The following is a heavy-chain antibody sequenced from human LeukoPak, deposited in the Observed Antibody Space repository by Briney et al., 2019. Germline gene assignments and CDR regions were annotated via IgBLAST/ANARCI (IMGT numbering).Heavy chain of an antibody. CDR3: ARVERIAAAFDH. D-gene: IGHD6-13*01. CDR1: GFTVSSNY. J-gene: IGHJ5*02. CDR2: IYSGGST. Sequence: GGSLRLSCAASGFTVSSNYMSWVRQAPGKGLEWVSVIYSGGSTYYADSVKGRFTISRDNSKNTLYLQMNSLRAEDTAVYYCARVERIAAAFDHWGQGTLVTVSS. V-gene: IGHV3-53*01.